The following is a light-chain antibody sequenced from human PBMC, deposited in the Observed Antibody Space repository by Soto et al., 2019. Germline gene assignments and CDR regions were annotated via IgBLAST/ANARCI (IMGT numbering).Light chain of an antibody. CDR3: CSYAGSSTYV. Sequence: QSVLTQPASVSGSPGQSITISCPRTTSDVGRYNLVSWYKQNPGKAPKLMIYEGSKRPSGVSNRFSGSKSGNTASLTISGLQAEDEAEYYCCSYAGSSTYVFGTGTKVTVL. V-gene: IGLV2-23*01. J-gene: IGLJ1*01. CDR1: TSDVGRYNL. CDR2: EGS.